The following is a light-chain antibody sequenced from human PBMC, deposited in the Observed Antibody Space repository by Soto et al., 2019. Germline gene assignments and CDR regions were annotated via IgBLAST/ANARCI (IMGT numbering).Light chain of an antibody. CDR1: QSVSSSY. V-gene: IGKV3-20*01. Sequence: EIVLTQSPGTLSLSPGERATLSCRASQSVSSSYLAWYQQKPGQAPRLLIYGASSRAPGIPDRFSGSGSGTDFTLTIRRLEPEDFAVYYCQQYGSSRTFGQGTKVDIK. CDR2: GAS. J-gene: IGKJ1*01. CDR3: QQYGSSRT.